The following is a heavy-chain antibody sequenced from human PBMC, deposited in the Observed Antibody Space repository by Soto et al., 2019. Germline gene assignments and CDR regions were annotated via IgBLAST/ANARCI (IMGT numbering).Heavy chain of an antibody. CDR3: ARRGVDPDIVVVPAAIDYYYYYMDV. CDR2: AYYSGST. CDR1: GGSISSDDYY. V-gene: IGHV4-39*01. D-gene: IGHD2-2*01. Sequence: SETLSLTCTVSGGSISSDDYYWGWIRQPPGKGLEWIGNAYYSGSTYYNPSLKSRVTISVDTSKNQFSLKMSSMTAADTAVYYCARRGVDPDIVVVPAAIDYYYYYMDVWGKGTTVT. J-gene: IGHJ6*03.